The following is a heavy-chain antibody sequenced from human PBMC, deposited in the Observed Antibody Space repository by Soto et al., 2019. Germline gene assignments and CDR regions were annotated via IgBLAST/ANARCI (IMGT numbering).Heavy chain of an antibody. D-gene: IGHD2-15*01. J-gene: IGHJ4*02. CDR1: GFTFSSYS. Sequence: EVQLVESGGGLVQPGGSLRLSCAASGFTFSSYSMNWVRQAPGKGLEWVSYISSSSSTIYYADSVKGRFTISRDNAKNSLELQMNSMRDDDKAVYYCARDWQLLGYCSGGSCAKAGGYWGQGTLVNVSS. CDR3: ARDWQLLGYCSGGSCAKAGGY. CDR2: ISSSSSTI. V-gene: IGHV3-48*02.